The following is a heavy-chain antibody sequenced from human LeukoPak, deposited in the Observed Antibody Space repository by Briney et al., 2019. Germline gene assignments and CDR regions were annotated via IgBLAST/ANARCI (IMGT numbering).Heavy chain of an antibody. CDR1: GFTFDDYA. CDR2: ISWNSGSI. J-gene: IGHJ4*02. D-gene: IGHD6-6*01. Sequence: GRSLRLSCAASGFTFDDYAMHWVRQAPGKGLEWVSGISWNSGSIGYADSVKGRFTISRDNAKNSLYLQMNSLRAEDTAVYYCAKGSEYSSSVFDYWGQGTLVTVSS. CDR3: AKGSEYSSSVFDY. V-gene: IGHV3-9*01.